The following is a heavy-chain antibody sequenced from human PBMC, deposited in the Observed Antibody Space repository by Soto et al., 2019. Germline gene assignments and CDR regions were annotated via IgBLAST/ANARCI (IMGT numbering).Heavy chain of an antibody. CDR3: ARDKGYYDSSAHAYYFDY. CDR2: IIPIFGTA. V-gene: IGHV1-69*06. CDR1: GGTFSSYA. D-gene: IGHD3-22*01. J-gene: IGHJ4*02. Sequence: QVQLVQSGAEVKKPGSSVKVSCKASGGTFSSYAISWVRQAPGQGLEWMGGIIPIFGTANYAQKLQGRVTITADKSTSTAYMELSSLRSEDTAVYYCARDKGYYDSSAHAYYFDYWGQGTLVTVSS.